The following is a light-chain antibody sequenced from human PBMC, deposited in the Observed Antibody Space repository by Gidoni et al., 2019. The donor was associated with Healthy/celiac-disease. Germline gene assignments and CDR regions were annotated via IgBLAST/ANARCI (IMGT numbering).Light chain of an antibody. CDR1: QDISNY. Sequence: DIQMTPSPSSLSASVGDRVTITCQASQDISNYLNWYQQKPGKAPKLLIYDASNLETGVPSRFSGSGSGTDFTFTISSLQPEDIATYYCQQYDNLPPSWTFGQGTKVEIK. CDR2: DAS. CDR3: QQYDNLPPSWT. J-gene: IGKJ1*01. V-gene: IGKV1-33*01.